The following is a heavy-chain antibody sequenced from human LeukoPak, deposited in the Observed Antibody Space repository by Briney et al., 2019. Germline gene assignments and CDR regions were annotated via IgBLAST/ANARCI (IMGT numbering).Heavy chain of an antibody. V-gene: IGHV4-38-2*02. CDR1: GYSISSGYY. J-gene: IGHJ4*02. Sequence: PSETLSLTCTVSGYSISSGYYWGWIRHPPGKGLEWIGSIYHSGSTYYNPSLKSRVTISVDTSKNQFSLKLSSVTAADTAVYYCARARVLVVVAAIDYWGQGTLVTVSS. CDR3: ARARVLVVVAAIDY. CDR2: IYHSGST. D-gene: IGHD2-15*01.